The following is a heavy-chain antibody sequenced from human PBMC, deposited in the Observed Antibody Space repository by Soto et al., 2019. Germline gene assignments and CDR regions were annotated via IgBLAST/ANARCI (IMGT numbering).Heavy chain of an antibody. J-gene: IGHJ4*02. V-gene: IGHV3-23*01. CDR3: AKSGNMGGGWYVGGGYFDY. CDR1: GFTFSSYA. Sequence: EVQLLESGGGLVQPGGSLRLSCAASGFTFSSYAMSWVRQAPGKGLEWVSAISGSGGSTYYADSVKGRFTISRDNSKNTLYLQMNSLRAEDTAVYYCAKSGNMGGGWYVGGGYFDYWGQGTLVTVSS. CDR2: ISGSGGST. D-gene: IGHD6-19*01.